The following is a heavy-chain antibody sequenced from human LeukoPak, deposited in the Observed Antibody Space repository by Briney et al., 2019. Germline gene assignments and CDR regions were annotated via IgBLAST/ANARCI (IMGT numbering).Heavy chain of an antibody. Sequence: SETLSLTCTVSGGSINSGEHYWNWIRQHPGKGLEWIGYIYYSGSTYYNPSLKSRVTISVDTSKNQFSLKLKSVTAADTALYYCARGRGKPSVVPSNWFDPWGQGTLVTVSS. J-gene: IGHJ5*02. CDR2: IYYSGST. D-gene: IGHD1-14*01. CDR1: GGSINSGEHY. V-gene: IGHV4-31*03. CDR3: ARGRGKPSVVPSNWFDP.